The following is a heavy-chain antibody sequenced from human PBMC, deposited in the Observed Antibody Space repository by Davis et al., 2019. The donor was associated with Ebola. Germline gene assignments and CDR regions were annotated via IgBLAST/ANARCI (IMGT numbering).Heavy chain of an antibody. J-gene: IGHJ6*02. Sequence: SVKVSCKASGGTFSSYAISWVRQAPGQGLEWMGGIIPIFGTANYAQKFQGRVTITADESTSTAYMELSRLRSDDTAVYYCARGGYGDYVGVGMDVWGQGTTVTVSS. CDR1: GGTFSSYA. CDR2: IIPIFGTA. CDR3: ARGGYGDYVGVGMDV. V-gene: IGHV1-69*13. D-gene: IGHD4-17*01.